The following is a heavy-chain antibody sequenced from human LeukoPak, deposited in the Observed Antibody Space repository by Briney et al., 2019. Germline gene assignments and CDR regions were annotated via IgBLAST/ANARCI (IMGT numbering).Heavy chain of an antibody. CDR1: GFTFSSYE. V-gene: IGHV3-48*01. CDR2: ISSSSSTI. J-gene: IGHJ4*02. Sequence: GGSLRLSCAASGFTFSSYEMNWVRQAPGKGLECVSYISSSSSTIYYADSVKGRFTISRDNAKNSLYLQMNSLRAEDTAVYYCARDFHRRVYDSSGYSPYRGQGTLVTVSS. D-gene: IGHD3-22*01. CDR3: ARDFHRRVYDSSGYSPY.